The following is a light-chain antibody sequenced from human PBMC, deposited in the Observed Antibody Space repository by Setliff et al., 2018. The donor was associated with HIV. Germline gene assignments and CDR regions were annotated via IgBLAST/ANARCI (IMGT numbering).Light chain of an antibody. Sequence: QSALTQPASVSGSPGQSITISCTGTSGDIGTYNHASWYQQRPGKAPKLLIFEVNTRPSGISSRFSGSKSGNTASLTISGLQAEDEADYYCSSYTGSSTYDFGTGTKVTVL. CDR2: EVN. CDR3: SSYTGSSTYD. V-gene: IGLV2-14*01. J-gene: IGLJ1*01. CDR1: SGDIGTYNH.